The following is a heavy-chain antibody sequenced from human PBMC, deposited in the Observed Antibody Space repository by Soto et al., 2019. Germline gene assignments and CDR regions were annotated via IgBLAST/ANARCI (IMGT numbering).Heavy chain of an antibody. D-gene: IGHD6-13*01. CDR1: GGSFSGYY. J-gene: IGHJ5*02. CDR2: INHSGST. Sequence: SETLSLTCAVYGGSFSGYYWSWIRQPPGKGLEWIGEINHSGSTNYNPSLKSRVTISVDTSKNQFSLKLSSVTAADTAVYYCARGVAYSSSWYNWFDPWGQGTLVTVSS. CDR3: ARGVAYSSSWYNWFDP. V-gene: IGHV4-34*01.